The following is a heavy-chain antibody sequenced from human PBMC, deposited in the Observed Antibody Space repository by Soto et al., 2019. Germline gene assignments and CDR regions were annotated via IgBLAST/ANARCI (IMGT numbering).Heavy chain of an antibody. Sequence: QVQLVQSGAEVKKPGASVKVSCKASGYTFTSYAMHWVRQAPGQRLEWMGWINAGNGNTKYSQKFQGRVTITRDTSASTAYMVLSSLRSEDTAVYYCARVVGSGPGYWGQGTLVTVSS. CDR2: INAGNGNT. V-gene: IGHV1-3*01. CDR1: GYTFTSYA. J-gene: IGHJ4*02. CDR3: ARVVGSGPGY. D-gene: IGHD2-21*01.